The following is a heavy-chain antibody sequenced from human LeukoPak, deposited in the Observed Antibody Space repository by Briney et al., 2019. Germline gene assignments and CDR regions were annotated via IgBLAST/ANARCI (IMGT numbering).Heavy chain of an antibody. CDR2: ISSSGSTI. Sequence: PGGSLRLSCAASGFTFSDYYMSWIRQAPGKGLEWVSYISSSGSTIYYADSVKGRFTISRDNAKNSLYLQMNSLRAEDTAVYYCARPMVRGPIRYYYGMDVWGKGTTVSVSS. CDR3: ARPMVRGPIRYYYGMDV. CDR1: GFTFSDYY. D-gene: IGHD3-10*01. J-gene: IGHJ6*04. V-gene: IGHV3-11*04.